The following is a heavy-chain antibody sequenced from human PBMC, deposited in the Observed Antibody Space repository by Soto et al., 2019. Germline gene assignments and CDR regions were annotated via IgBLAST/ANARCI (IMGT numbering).Heavy chain of an antibody. V-gene: IGHV1-2*02. D-gene: IGHD3-3*01. Sequence: QMLLVQSGAEVKKPGASVRVSCKASGYSFTGHYIHWVRQAPGQGLEWMGWINPNSGSTTYAQRFQGRVTLTRDTSISTSYMELSSLRSDETAVVYWATVAGVVGIWFDPWGQGTPVTVSS. CDR3: ATVAGVVGIWFDP. CDR2: INPNSGST. J-gene: IGHJ5*02. CDR1: GYSFTGHY.